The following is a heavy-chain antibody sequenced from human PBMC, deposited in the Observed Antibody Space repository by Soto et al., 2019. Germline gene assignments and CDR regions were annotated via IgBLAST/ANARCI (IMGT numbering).Heavy chain of an antibody. J-gene: IGHJ4*02. D-gene: IGHD3-22*01. CDR1: GYSFAGYW. V-gene: IGHV5-10-1*01. CDR3: ARQIYDSDTGPNFQYYFDS. Sequence: PGESLKISCKGSGYSFAGYWITWVRQKPGKGLEWMGRIDPSDSQTYYSPSFRGHVTISATKSITTAFLQWSSLRASDTAMYYCARQIYDSDTGPNFQYYFDSWGQGTPGTVS. CDR2: IDPSDSQT.